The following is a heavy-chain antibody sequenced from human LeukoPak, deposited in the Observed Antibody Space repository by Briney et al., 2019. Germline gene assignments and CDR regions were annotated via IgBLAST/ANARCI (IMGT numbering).Heavy chain of an antibody. CDR1: GFTFSGRA. Sequence: GGSLRLSCAASGFTFSGRAMSWVRQAPGKGLEWVSAIRGSGGTTYYADSVKGRFTISRDNSKDTLYLQMNSLRAEDTAIYYCAKGLYEWLSDTDYWGQGTLVTVSS. CDR3: AKGLYEWLSDTDY. V-gene: IGHV3-23*01. J-gene: IGHJ4*02. D-gene: IGHD3-3*01. CDR2: IRGSGGTT.